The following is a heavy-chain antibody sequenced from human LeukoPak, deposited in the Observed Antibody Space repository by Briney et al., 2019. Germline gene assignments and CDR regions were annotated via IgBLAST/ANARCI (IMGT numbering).Heavy chain of an antibody. D-gene: IGHD2-2*01. CDR1: GYSFTSYW. CDR3: ARIPLSDIVVVPAALDY. J-gene: IGHJ4*02. CDR2: IYPGDSDT. V-gene: IGHV5-51*01. Sequence: GESLKISCKGSGYSFTSYWIGWVRQMPGKGLEWMGIIYPGDSDTRYSPSFQGQVTISADKSISTAYLQWSSLKAPDTAMYYCARIPLSDIVVVPAALDYWGQGTLVTVSS.